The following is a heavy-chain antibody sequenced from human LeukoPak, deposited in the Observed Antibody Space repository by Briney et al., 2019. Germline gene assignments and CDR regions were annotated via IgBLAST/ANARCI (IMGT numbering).Heavy chain of an antibody. J-gene: IGHJ4*02. CDR1: GFTLSNYN. CDR2: ITSSSTTI. V-gene: IGHV3-48*02. CDR3: ARAPLTMIVVGKD. Sequence: GGSLRLSCAASGFTLSNYNINWVRQAPGKGLEWVSYITSSSTTINYADSVKGRFTASRDNAKNSLYLQMNSLRDDDTAVYYCARAPLTMIVVGKDWGQGTLVTVSS. D-gene: IGHD3-22*01.